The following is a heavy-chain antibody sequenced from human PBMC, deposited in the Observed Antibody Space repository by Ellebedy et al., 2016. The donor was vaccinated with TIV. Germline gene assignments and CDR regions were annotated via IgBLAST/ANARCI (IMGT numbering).Heavy chain of an antibody. V-gene: IGHV3-30*03. CDR2: ISYDGNNE. CDR1: GFTFRTYA. J-gene: IGHJ6*03. CDR3: ARPGVYCGGGYCYSHYYYYYMDV. D-gene: IGHD2-21*02. Sequence: GESLKISXAASGFTFRTYAMNWVRQAPGEGLEWVALISYDGNNEYYADSVKGRFTISRDNSKNTLYLQMNSLRPEDTAVYYCARPGVYCGGGYCYSHYYYYYMDVWGKGTTVTVSS.